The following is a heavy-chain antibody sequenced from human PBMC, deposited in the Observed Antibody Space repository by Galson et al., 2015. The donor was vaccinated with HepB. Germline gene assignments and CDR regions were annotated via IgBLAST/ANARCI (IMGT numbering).Heavy chain of an antibody. J-gene: IGHJ6*02. Sequence: SVKVSCKASGYTFTSYYMHWVRQAPGQGLERMGIINPSVGSTSYAQKLQGRVTMTRDTSTRTVYMELSSLRYEDTAVYYCARDGTFYYYGSGSYSYYYYGRYVWGQGTRLTVSS. V-gene: IGHV1-46*04. CDR1: GYTFTSYY. D-gene: IGHD3-10*01. CDR3: ARDGTFYYYGSGSYSYYYYGRYV. CDR2: INPSVGST.